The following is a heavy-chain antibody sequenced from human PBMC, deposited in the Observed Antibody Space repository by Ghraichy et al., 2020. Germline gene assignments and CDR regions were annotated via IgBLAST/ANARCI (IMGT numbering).Heavy chain of an antibody. Sequence: GGSLSLTCAAPGITFSNVWMSWVRQAPGKGLEWVGRIKTTGTTDYAAPVKGRFTISRDDSKKILYLQLNSLKTEDTAAYYCTTYNQKDAFDVWGQGTVVTVSS. J-gene: IGHJ3*01. V-gene: IGHV3-15*05. CDR3: TTYNQKDAFDV. CDR1: GITFSNVW. CDR2: IKTTGTT. D-gene: IGHD1-14*01.